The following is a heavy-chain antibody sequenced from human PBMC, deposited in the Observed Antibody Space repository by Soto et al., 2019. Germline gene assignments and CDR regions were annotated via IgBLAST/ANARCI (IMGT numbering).Heavy chain of an antibody. CDR2: ISYDGSNK. V-gene: IGHV3-30*18. D-gene: IGHD1-1*01. CDR1: GFTFSSYG. Sequence: QVQLVESGGGVVQPGRSLRLSCAASGFTFSSYGMHWVRQAPGKGLEWVAVISYDGSNKYYADSVKGRFTISRDNSKNTLYLQMNSLRAEDTAVYYCANNDERWVRVYGMDVWGQGTTVTVSS. CDR3: ANNDERWVRVYGMDV. J-gene: IGHJ6*02.